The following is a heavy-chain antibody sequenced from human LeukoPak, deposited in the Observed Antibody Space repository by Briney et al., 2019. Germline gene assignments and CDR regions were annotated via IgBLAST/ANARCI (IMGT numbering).Heavy chain of an antibody. CDR1: GDSISSGNYY. CDR2: IYTSGST. CDR3: ARVCRGDDYGVNPYYYYYMDV. V-gene: IGHV4-61*02. Sequence: SQTLSLTCTVSGDSISSGNYYWTWIRQPAGKGLEWIGRIYTSGSTNYNPSLKSRVTMSVDTSKNQFSLKLSSVTAADTAVYYCARVCRGDDYGVNPYYYYYMDVWGKGTTVTVSS. J-gene: IGHJ6*03. D-gene: IGHD4-17*01.